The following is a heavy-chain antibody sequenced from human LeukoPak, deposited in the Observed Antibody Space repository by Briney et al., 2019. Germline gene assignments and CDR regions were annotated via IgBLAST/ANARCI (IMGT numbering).Heavy chain of an antibody. V-gene: IGHV3-43*02. J-gene: IGHJ4*02. CDR1: GFIFDDYA. CDR2: ISGDGGST. Sequence: GGSLRLSCAASGFIFDDYAMHWVRQAPGKGLEWVSLISGDGGSTFYADSVRGRFTISRDNSKNSLSLQMNSLTTGDTALYYCAKEEYSHTTNYFEIWGQGILVTVSS. D-gene: IGHD3-9*01. CDR3: AKEEYSHTTNYFEI.